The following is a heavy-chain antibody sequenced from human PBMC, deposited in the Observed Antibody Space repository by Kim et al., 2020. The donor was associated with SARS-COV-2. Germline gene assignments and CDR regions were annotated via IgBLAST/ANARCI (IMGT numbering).Heavy chain of an antibody. CDR1: GFTFSSYE. CDR2: ITSSGSTI. J-gene: IGHJ6*02. CDR3: ARDRPGITMFGVVIRDPLMDF. Sequence: GGSLRLSCAASGFTFSSYEMNWVRQAPGKGLEWVSYITSSGSTIYYADSVKGRFTISRDNARNSLYLQMNSLRAEGTAVYYCARDRPGITMFGVVIRDPLMDFWSQGTTVTVSS. D-gene: IGHD3-3*01. V-gene: IGHV3-48*03.